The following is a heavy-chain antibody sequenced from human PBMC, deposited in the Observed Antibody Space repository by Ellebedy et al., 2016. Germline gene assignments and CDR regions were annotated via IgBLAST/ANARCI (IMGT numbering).Heavy chain of an antibody. D-gene: IGHD3-10*01. CDR3: AKPLWFGELFIPGYFDL. CDR2: INGDGAST. J-gene: IGHJ2*01. V-gene: IGHV3-74*01. CDR1: GFTFTTYW. Sequence: GESLKISCAASGFTFTTYWMHWVRQAPGKGPVWVARINGDGASTAYADSVKGRFTISRDNSKNTLYLQMNSLRAEDTAVYYCAKPLWFGELFIPGYFDLWGRGTLVTVSS.